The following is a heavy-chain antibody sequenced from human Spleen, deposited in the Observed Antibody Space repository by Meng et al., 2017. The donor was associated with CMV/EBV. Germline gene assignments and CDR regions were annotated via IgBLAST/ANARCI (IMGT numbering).Heavy chain of an antibody. CDR1: GGSISSNF. Sequence: ESLKISCTVSGGSISSNFWSWIRQPPGKGLEWIGYVYHSGSTNYNPSLKSRVTISVDTSKNQFSLRLKSVTAADTAVFYCARFGAYDYFDYWGQGMLVTVSS. CDR2: VYHSGST. D-gene: IGHD5-12*01. V-gene: IGHV4-59*01. J-gene: IGHJ4*02. CDR3: ARFGAYDYFDY.